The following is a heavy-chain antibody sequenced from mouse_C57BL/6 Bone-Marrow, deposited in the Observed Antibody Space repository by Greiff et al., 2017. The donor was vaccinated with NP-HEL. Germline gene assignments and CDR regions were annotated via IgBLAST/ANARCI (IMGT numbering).Heavy chain of an antibody. CDR3: ALLLRCCY. Sequence: VQLLESGPELVKPGASVKISCKASGYAFSSSWMNWVKQRPGQGLEWIGLIYPGDGDTNYNGKFKGKATLTADKSSSTAYMQLSSLTSEDSAVYFCALLLRCCYWGQGTTLTVAS. V-gene: IGHV1-82*01. J-gene: IGHJ2*01. CDR1: GYAFSSSW. CDR2: IYPGDGDT. D-gene: IGHD1-1*01.